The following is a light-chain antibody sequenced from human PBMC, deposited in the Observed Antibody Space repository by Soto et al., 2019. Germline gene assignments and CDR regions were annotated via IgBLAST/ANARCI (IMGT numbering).Light chain of an antibody. J-gene: IGLJ2*01. CDR2: EVT. CDR3: SSYAGNNIVI. CDR1: SSDVGTYNY. Sequence: QSVLTQPPSASGSPGQSVTISCTGTSSDVGTYNYVSWYQHHPGKAPKLIIYEVTEPPSGVPDRFSGSKSGNTASLTVAGLKAEDEGEYFCSSYAGNNIVIFGGGTQLTVL. V-gene: IGLV2-8*01.